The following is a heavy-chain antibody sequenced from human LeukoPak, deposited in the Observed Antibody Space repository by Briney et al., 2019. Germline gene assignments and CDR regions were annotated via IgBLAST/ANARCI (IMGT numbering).Heavy chain of an antibody. CDR2: ISYDGSNE. CDR3: ASLVGANDY. J-gene: IGHJ4*02. V-gene: IGHV3-30*04. D-gene: IGHD1-26*01. Sequence: GGSLRLSCAASGFAFSSYVMHWVRQAPGKGLEWVAIISYDGSNEYYADSVKGRFTISRDNAKNSLYLQMNSLRAEDTAVYYCASLVGANDYWGQGTLVTVSS. CDR1: GFAFSSYV.